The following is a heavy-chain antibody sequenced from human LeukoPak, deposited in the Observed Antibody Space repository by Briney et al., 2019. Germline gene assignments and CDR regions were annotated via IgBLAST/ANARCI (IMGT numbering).Heavy chain of an antibody. J-gene: IGHJ6*02. Sequence: GGSLRLSCAASGFTFSSYSMNWVRQAPGKGLEWVSSISSSSSYIYYADSVKGRFTISRDNAKNSLYPQMNSLRAEDTAVYYCARDNYGSGSTHYYYYGMDVWGQGTTVTVSS. V-gene: IGHV3-21*01. CDR3: ARDNYGSGSTHYYYYGMDV. CDR1: GFTFSSYS. CDR2: ISSSSSYI. D-gene: IGHD3-10*01.